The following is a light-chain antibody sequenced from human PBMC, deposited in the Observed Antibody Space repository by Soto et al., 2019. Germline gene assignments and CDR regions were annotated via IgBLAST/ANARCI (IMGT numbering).Light chain of an antibody. CDR1: QSVSSY. CDR2: DAS. V-gene: IGKV3-11*01. Sequence: EIVLTQSPATLSLSPGEGATLSCRASQSVSSYLVWYQQKPGQAPRLLIYDASKRATGIPARFSGSGSGTDFTLTISGLEPADLGVYYCQQRHNWPITFGQGTRLEIK. CDR3: QQRHNWPIT. J-gene: IGKJ5*01.